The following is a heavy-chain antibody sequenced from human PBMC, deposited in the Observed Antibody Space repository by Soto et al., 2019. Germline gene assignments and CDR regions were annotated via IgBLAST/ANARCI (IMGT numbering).Heavy chain of an antibody. Sequence: GASVKVSCKASGYTFSTYGISWMRQAPGQGLEWMAWISAYNGHTAYAQKVQGRVTMTTDTSTSTAYMELGSLRSDDTAVYYCARVLSGYATAQFDQWGQGTLVTVSS. CDR1: GYTFSTYG. CDR3: ARVLSGYATAQFDQ. D-gene: IGHD5-12*01. CDR2: ISAYNGHT. J-gene: IGHJ4*02. V-gene: IGHV1-18*01.